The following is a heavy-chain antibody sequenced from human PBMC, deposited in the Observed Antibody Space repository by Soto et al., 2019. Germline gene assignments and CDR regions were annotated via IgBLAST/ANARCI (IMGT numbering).Heavy chain of an antibody. CDR3: ARTDDRSGHYYDAFDI. V-gene: IGHV3-48*02. CDR1: GFTFNRYS. CDR2: ISSSSSAI. J-gene: IGHJ3*02. D-gene: IGHD3-22*01. Sequence: GALRVACAASGFTFNRYSMNWVRQAPGKGLEWVSYISSSSSAIYYTDSVKGRFTISRDNAKNSLYLQMNSLRDEDTAVYYCARTDDRSGHYYDAFDIWGQGTMVTV.